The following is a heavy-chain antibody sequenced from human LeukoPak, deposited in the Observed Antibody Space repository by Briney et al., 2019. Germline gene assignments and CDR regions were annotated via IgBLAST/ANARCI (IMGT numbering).Heavy chain of an antibody. CDR1: GGTFSSYA. J-gene: IGHJ4*02. CDR2: IIPIFGTA. V-gene: IGHV1-69*06. Sequence: SVTVSCKASGGTFSSYAISWVRQAPGQGLEWMGGIIPIFGTANYAQKFQGRVTITADKSTSTAYMELSSLRSEDTAVYYCARGPGIAVADNFDYWGQGTLVTVSS. D-gene: IGHD6-19*01. CDR3: ARGPGIAVADNFDY.